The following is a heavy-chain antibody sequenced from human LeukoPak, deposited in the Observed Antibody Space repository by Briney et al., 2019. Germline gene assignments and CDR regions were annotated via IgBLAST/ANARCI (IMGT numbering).Heavy chain of an antibody. CDR2: INHSGST. J-gene: IGHJ4*02. D-gene: IGHD2-21*01. Sequence: SETLSLTCAVYGGSFSGYYWSWIRQPPGKGLEWIGEINHSGSTNYNPSLKSRVTISVDTSKNQFSLKLSSVTAADTAVYYCAGGHYPYYFDYWGQGTLVTVSS. CDR3: AGGHYPYYFDY. V-gene: IGHV4-34*01. CDR1: GGSFSGYY.